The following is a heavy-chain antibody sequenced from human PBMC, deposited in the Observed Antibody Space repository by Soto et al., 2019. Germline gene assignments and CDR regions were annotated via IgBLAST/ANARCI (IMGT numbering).Heavy chain of an antibody. CDR3: SKLLAGIGFDP. D-gene: IGHD2-15*01. J-gene: IGHJ5*02. V-gene: IGHV3-23*01. CDR2: ISGGGGST. Sequence: GGSLRLSCAASGFTFSSYAMSWVRQAPGKGLEWVSAISGGGGSTYYADSVKGRFTISRDNSKNPLYLQINSLRAEDTAVYYCSKLLAGIGFDPWGQGTLVTVSS. CDR1: GFTFSSYA.